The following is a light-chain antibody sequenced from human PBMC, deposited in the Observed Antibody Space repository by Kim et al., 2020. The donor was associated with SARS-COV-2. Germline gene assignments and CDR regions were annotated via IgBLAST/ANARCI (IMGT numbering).Light chain of an antibody. Sequence: QAGLTQPPSVSKGLRQTATLTCTGNSNNVGNQGVVWLQQHQGHPLKLLSYRNNNRPSGISERLSASRSGNTASLTITGLQPEDEADYYCSAWDSSLSAWVFGGGTQLTV. V-gene: IGLV10-54*01. J-gene: IGLJ3*02. CDR3: SAWDSSLSAWV. CDR1: SNNVGNQG. CDR2: RNN.